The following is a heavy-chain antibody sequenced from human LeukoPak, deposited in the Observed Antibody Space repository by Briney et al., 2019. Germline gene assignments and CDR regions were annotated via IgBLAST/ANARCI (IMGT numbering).Heavy chain of an antibody. J-gene: IGHJ6*02. Sequence: GGSLRLSCAASGFTVSINYMAWVRQAPGNGLEWVSVIYNIGTTFYADSVKGRFTISRDNSKNTLFLQMDSLRPEDSAVYYCARLMFRGLRLAGYSGMDVWGQGTTVTVSS. CDR1: GFTVSINY. CDR2: IYNIGTT. V-gene: IGHV3-66*02. CDR3: ARLMFRGLRLAGYSGMDV. D-gene: IGHD3-16*01.